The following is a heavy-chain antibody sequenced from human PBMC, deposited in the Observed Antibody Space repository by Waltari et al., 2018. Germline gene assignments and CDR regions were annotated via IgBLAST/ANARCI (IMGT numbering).Heavy chain of an antibody. V-gene: IGHV4-39*07. CDR1: GVSVTTPNYY. CDR3: ARASDCTGGVCYDY. Sequence: QLQLQESGPGLVQPSETLSLTCTVSGVSVTTPNYYWGWIRQPPGKGLEWIGSIYHSGSTYYNPSLKSRVTISVDTSKNQFSLKLSSVTAADTAVYYCARASDCTGGVCYDYWGQGTLVTVSS. CDR2: IYHSGST. J-gene: IGHJ4*02. D-gene: IGHD2-8*02.